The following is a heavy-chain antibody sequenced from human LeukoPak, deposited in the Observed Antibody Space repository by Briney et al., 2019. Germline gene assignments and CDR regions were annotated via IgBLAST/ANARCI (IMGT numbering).Heavy chain of an antibody. Sequence: SETLSLTWTVSGGSLSGSYWSWIRQPPGKGLEWIAYMYNSGSTTYNPSFKSRFTISIATPKNQLSLRRGCLTAADPPIYYFARGIESYGDYGYWGQGILVSVST. V-gene: IGHV4-59*01. CDR1: GGSLSGSY. CDR2: MYNSGST. D-gene: IGHD4-17*01. CDR3: ARGIESYGDYGY. J-gene: IGHJ4*02.